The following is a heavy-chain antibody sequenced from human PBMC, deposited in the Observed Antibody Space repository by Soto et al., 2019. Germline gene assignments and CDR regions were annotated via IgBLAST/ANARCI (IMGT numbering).Heavy chain of an antibody. J-gene: IGHJ6*02. CDR3: AKDRLANPPYFYYYYGMDV. D-gene: IGHD3-3*01. CDR2: ISYDGSNK. Sequence: VGSLRLSCAASGFTFGTYGMHWVRQAPGRGLEWVAIISYDGSNKYYADSVKGRFTISRDKSKSTLYLQMNSLRAEDTAVYYCAKDRLANPPYFYYYYGMDVWGQGTTVTV. V-gene: IGHV3-30*18. CDR1: GFTFGTYG.